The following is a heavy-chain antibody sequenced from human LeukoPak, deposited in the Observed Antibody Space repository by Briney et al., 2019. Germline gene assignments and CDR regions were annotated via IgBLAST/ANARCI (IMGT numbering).Heavy chain of an antibody. CDR3: AKDGGYYDYVWGSWHGMDV. CDR1: GFTFSSYG. J-gene: IGHJ6*02. D-gene: IGHD3-16*01. CDR2: ISYDGSNK. Sequence: PGRSLRLSCAASGFTFSSYGMHWVRQAPGKGLEGVAVISYDGSNKYYADSVKGRFTISRDNSKNTLYLQMNSLRAEDTAVYYCAKDGGYYDYVWGSWHGMDVWGQGTTVTVSS. V-gene: IGHV3-30*18.